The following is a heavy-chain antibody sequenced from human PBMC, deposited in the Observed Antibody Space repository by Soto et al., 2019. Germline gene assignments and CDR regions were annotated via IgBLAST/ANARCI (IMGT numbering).Heavy chain of an antibody. V-gene: IGHV5-10-1*01. J-gene: IGHJ5*02. D-gene: IGHD6-19*01. CDR1: GYSFTSYW. CDR2: IDPSDSYT. Sequence: PGESLKISCKGSGYSFTSYWISWVRQMPGKGLEWMGRIDPSDSYTNYSPSFQGHVTISADKSISTAYLQWSSLKASDTAMYYCARQDTSMSSGTVENWFDPWGQGTLVTVSS. CDR3: ARQDTSMSSGTVENWFDP.